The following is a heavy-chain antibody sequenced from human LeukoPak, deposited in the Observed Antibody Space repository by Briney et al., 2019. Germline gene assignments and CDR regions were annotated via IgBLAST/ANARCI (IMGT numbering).Heavy chain of an antibody. D-gene: IGHD1-26*01. Sequence: GGSLRLSCAASGFTVSSNYMSWVRQAPGKGLERVSVIYSGGSTYYADSVKGRFTISRDNSKNTLYLQMSSLRAEDTAVYYCARDLVGATGYDYWGQGTLVTVSS. CDR2: IYSGGST. V-gene: IGHV3-66*01. J-gene: IGHJ4*02. CDR3: ARDLVGATGYDY. CDR1: GFTVSSNY.